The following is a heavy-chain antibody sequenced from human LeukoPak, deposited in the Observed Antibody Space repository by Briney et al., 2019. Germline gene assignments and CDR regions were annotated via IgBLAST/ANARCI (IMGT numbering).Heavy chain of an antibody. CDR1: GFTFDDYG. J-gene: IGHJ3*02. V-gene: IGHV3-20*01. CDR3: ARDLCSSTSCSNAFDI. Sequence: GGSLRLSCAASGFTFDDYGMSWVRQAPGKGLEWVSGINWNGGSTGYADSVKGRFTISRDNAKNSLYLQMNSLRAEDTALYHCARDLCSSTSCSNAFDIWGQGTMVTVSS. D-gene: IGHD2-2*01. CDR2: INWNGGST.